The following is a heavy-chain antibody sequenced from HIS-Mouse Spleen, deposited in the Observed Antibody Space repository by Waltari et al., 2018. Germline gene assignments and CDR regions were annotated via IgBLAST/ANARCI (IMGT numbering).Heavy chain of an antibody. CDR1: GYTFTSYD. CDR3: ARVYYDFWSGYYY. D-gene: IGHD3-3*01. V-gene: IGHV1-8*01. J-gene: IGHJ4*02. CDR2: MNPKSGNP. Sequence: QVQLVQSGAEVKKPGASVKVSCKASGYTFTSYDINWVRQATGQGLEWMGWMNPKSGNPGSAQKFQGRVTMTRNTSISTAYMELSSLRSEDTAVYYCARVYYDFWSGYYYWGQGTLVTVSS.